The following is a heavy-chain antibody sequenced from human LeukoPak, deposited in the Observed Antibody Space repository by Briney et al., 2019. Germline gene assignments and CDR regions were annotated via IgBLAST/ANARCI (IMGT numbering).Heavy chain of an antibody. CDR2: IYYSGST. CDR1: GGSISSSSYY. J-gene: IGHJ5*02. CDR3: ARGYSSSCFDP. V-gene: IGHV4-61*01. D-gene: IGHD6-13*01. Sequence: SETLSLTCTVSGGSISSSSYYWSWIRQPPGKGLEWIGYIYYSGSTNYNPSLKSRVTISVDTSKNQFSLKLSSVTAADTAVYYCARGYSSSCFDPWGQGTLVTVSS.